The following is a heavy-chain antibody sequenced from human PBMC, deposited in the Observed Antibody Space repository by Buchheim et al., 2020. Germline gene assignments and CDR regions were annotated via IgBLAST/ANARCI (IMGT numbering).Heavy chain of an antibody. J-gene: IGHJ6*02. CDR1: GFTFSSYA. Sequence: QVQLVESGGGVVQPGRSLRLSCAASGFTFSSYAMHWVRQAPGKGLEWVAVISYDGSNKYYADSVKGRFTISRDNSTNTLYLRMNSLRADDTAVYYCARAGPRYYDSSGYLFYYGMDVWGQGTT. CDR3: ARAGPRYYDSSGYLFYYGMDV. V-gene: IGHV3-30-3*01. D-gene: IGHD3-22*01. CDR2: ISYDGSNK.